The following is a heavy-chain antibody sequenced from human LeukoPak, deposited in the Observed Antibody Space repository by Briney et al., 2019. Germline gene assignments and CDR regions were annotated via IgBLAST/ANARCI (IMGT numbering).Heavy chain of an antibody. CDR3: ASSPYSSGWYFGY. V-gene: IGHV4-59*08. J-gene: IGHJ4*02. D-gene: IGHD6-19*01. Sequence: SETLSLTCTVSGGSISSCYWSWIRQPPGKGLEWIGYIYYSGSTNYNPSLKSRVTISVDTSKNQFSLKLSSVTAADTAVYYCASSPYSSGWYFGYWGQGTLVTVSS. CDR2: IYYSGST. CDR1: GGSISSCY.